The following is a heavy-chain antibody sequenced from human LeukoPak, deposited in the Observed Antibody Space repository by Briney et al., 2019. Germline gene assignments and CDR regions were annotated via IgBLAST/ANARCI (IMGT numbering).Heavy chain of an antibody. J-gene: IGHJ6*03. V-gene: IGHV4-59*11. CDR1: GGSISSHY. CDR2: IYYSGST. Sequence: SETLSLTCTVSGGSISSHYWSWIRQPPGKGLEWIGYIYYSGSTNHNPSLKSRVTISVDTSKNQFSLKLSSVTAADTAVYYCARESWGHSISSPIFGVVDYYMDVWGKGTTVTVSS. CDR3: ARESWGHSISSPIFGVVDYYMDV. D-gene: IGHD3-3*01.